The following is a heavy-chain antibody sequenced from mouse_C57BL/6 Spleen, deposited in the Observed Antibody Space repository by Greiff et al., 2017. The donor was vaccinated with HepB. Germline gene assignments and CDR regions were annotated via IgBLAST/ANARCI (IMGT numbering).Heavy chain of an antibody. J-gene: IGHJ2*01. V-gene: IGHV3-6*01. CDR3: ARDRDC. Sequence: ESGPGLVKPSQSLSLTCSVTGYSITSGYYWNWIRQFPGNKLEWMGYISYDGSNNYNPSLKNRISITRDTSKNQFFLKLNSVTTEDTATYYCARDRDCWGQGTTLTVSS. CDR2: ISYDGSN. CDR1: GYSITSGYY.